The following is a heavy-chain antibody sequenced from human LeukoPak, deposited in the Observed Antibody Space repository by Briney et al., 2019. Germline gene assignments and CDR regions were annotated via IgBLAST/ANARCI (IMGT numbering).Heavy chain of an antibody. Sequence: PGGSLRLSCAASAFSFSSYSMNWVRQAPGKGLEWVSYISSSSRTIYYADSVKGRFTISRDNAKNSLYLQMNSLRDEDTAVYYCARGLPLTIFGVAAELGVWGQGTTVTVSS. CDR2: ISSSSRTI. CDR3: ARGLPLTIFGVAAELGV. D-gene: IGHD3-3*01. CDR1: AFSFSSYS. V-gene: IGHV3-48*02. J-gene: IGHJ6*02.